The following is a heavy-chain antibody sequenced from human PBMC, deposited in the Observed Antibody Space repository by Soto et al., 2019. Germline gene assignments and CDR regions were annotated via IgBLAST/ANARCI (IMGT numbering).Heavy chain of an antibody. D-gene: IGHD3-10*01. CDR2: INIGNGQT. CDR1: GYTFTTYP. V-gene: IGHV1-3*04. CDR3: ARDDNMAGEDY. J-gene: IGHJ4*02. Sequence: QVQLVQSGAEVKKPGASVKLSCKASGYTFTTYPMHWVRQTPGQRLEWMGWINIGNGQTRYSQKFQGRVTITRDTSANTVYMEVSSLTCEDTAVYYCARDDNMAGEDYWGQGTLVTVSS.